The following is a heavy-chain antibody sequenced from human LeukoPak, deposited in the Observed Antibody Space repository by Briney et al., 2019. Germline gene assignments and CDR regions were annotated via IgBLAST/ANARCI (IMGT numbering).Heavy chain of an antibody. D-gene: IGHD3-10*01. CDR1: GGTFSSYA. V-gene: IGHV1-69*13. CDR2: IIPIFGTA. J-gene: IGHJ6*03. CDR3: ARNLLYGSGSYYYMDV. Sequence: EASVKVSCKASGGTFSSYAISWVRQAPGQGLEWMGGIIPIFGTANHAQKFQGRITITADESTSTAYMELSSLRSEDTAVYYCARNLLYGSGSYYYMDVWSKGTTVTISS.